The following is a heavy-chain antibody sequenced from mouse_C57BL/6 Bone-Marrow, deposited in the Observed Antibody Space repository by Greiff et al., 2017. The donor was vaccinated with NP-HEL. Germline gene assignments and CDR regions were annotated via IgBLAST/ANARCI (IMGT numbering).Heavy chain of an antibody. V-gene: IGHV1-64*01. D-gene: IGHD3-3*01. Sequence: QVQLKQPGAELVKPGASVKLSCKASGYTFTSYWMHWVKQRPGQGLEWIGMIHPNSGSTNYNEKFKSKATLTVDKSSSTAYMQLSSLTSEDSAVYYCARWLGHWYFDVWGTGTTVTVSS. J-gene: IGHJ1*03. CDR1: GYTFTSYW. CDR2: IHPNSGST. CDR3: ARWLGHWYFDV.